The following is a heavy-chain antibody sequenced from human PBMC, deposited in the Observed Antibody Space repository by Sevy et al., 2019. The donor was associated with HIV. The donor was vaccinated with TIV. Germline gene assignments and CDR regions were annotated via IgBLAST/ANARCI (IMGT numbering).Heavy chain of an antibody. V-gene: IGHV3-7*01. CDR3: ARDMQWLEPSDY. CDR2: IKQHDSEK. D-gene: IGHD6-19*01. CDR1: GFTFNIYC. J-gene: IGHJ4*02. Sequence: GESLKISCAASGFTFNIYCMSWVRQAPGKGLEWVANIKQHDSEKYYVDSVKGRFTISRDNAKNSLYLQMNSLRAEDTAVYYCARDMQWLEPSDYWGQGTLVTVSS.